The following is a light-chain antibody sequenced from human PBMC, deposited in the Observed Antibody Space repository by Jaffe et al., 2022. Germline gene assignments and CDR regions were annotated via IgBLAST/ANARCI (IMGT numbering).Light chain of an antibody. CDR2: GAS. Sequence: DVQLTQSPSSLSASVGDRVTIACRASQDITNLLAWFQQKPGKSPKLLISGASALQSQVPTRFSGSGSGTDFTLTISSLQPEDVATYYCQLYAGPPFTFGPGTKVDIK. CDR1: QDITNL. CDR3: QLYAGPPFT. V-gene: IGKV1-27*01. J-gene: IGKJ3*01.